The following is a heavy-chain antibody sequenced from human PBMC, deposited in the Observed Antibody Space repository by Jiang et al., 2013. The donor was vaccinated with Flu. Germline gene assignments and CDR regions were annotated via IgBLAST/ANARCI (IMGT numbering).Heavy chain of an antibody. CDR2: IRNKANSYTT. J-gene: IGHJ4*02. Sequence: VQLVESGGGLVQPGGSLRLSCAASGFTFSDHYMDWVRQAPGEGLEWVGRIRNKANSYTTEYAASVKGRFTISRDDSKNSLYLQMNSLKTEDTAVYYCARVKLGRTWRCFDYWGQGPWSPSPQ. CDR1: GFTFSDHY. CDR3: ARVKLGRTWRCFDY. V-gene: IGHV3-72*01. D-gene: IGHD1-1*01.